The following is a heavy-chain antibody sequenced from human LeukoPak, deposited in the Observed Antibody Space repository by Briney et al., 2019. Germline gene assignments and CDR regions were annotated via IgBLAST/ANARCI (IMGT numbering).Heavy chain of an antibody. V-gene: IGHV3-30*02. CDR2: IRYDGSNK. CDR3: ARSPWKNEEIYYYYYMDV. J-gene: IGHJ6*03. CDR1: GFTFSSYG. D-gene: IGHD1/OR15-1a*01. Sequence: GGSLRLSCAASGFTFSSYGMHWVRQAPGKGLEWVAFIRYDGSNKYYADSVKGRFTISRDNSKNTLYLQMNSLRAEDTAVYYCARSPWKNEEIYYYYYMDVWGKGTTVTVSS.